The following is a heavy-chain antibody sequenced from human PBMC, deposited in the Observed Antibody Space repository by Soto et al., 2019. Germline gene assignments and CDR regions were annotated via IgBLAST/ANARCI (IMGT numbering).Heavy chain of an antibody. D-gene: IGHD3-10*01. CDR1: GFAFNSYV. CDR2: ISHDGSEE. Sequence: PGGSLRLSCAASGFAFNSYVFHWVRQAPGKGLEWAAIISHDGSEEFYADFVKGRFTISRDNSKNTLYLQMNSLRSEDTAVYYCARATRYLWWTFGSWGQGTLVTVSS. CDR3: ARATRYLWWTFGS. V-gene: IGHV3-30*04. J-gene: IGHJ4*02.